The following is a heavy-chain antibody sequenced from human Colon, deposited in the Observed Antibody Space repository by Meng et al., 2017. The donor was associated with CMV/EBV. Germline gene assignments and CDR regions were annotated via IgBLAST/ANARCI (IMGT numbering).Heavy chain of an antibody. Sequence: EVLLWGSGGGLVQAGGSLRLSCAVSAFNVSGGYMSWVRQAPGKGLEWVSSIFSNGNTYYADSVKGRFTISRDDSKNILFLQMNTLRAEDTAVYSCADFENGPGYWGQGTLVTVSS. D-gene: IGHD1-14*01. CDR3: ADFENGPGY. J-gene: IGHJ4*02. CDR2: IFSNGNT. CDR1: AFNVSGGY. V-gene: IGHV3-66*01.